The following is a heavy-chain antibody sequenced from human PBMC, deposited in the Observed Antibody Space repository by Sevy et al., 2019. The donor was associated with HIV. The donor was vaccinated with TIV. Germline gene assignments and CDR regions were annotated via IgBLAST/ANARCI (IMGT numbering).Heavy chain of an antibody. CDR2: IKQDGSEI. CDR3: ARERGISFIVGATTGAFDI. Sequence: GGSLRLSCAASGFTFSSNCMSWVRQAPGKGLEWVANIKQDGSEIYYVDSVKGRFTISRDNAKNSLYLQMSSLRAEDTAVYYCARERGISFIVGATTGAFDIWGQGTMVTVSS. J-gene: IGHJ3*02. CDR1: GFTFSSNC. D-gene: IGHD1-26*01. V-gene: IGHV3-7*01.